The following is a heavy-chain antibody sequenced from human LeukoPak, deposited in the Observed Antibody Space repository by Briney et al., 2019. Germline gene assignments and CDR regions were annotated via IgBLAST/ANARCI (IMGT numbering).Heavy chain of an antibody. D-gene: IGHD6-19*01. CDR1: GFTFSSYA. V-gene: IGHV3-23*01. CDR2: ISGSGGST. J-gene: IGHJ6*02. Sequence: GGSLRLSCAASGFTFSSYAMSWVRQAPGKGLEWVSAISGSGGSTYYADSVKGRFTISRDNSKNTLFLQMNSLRAEDTAVYYCARLFGSGWPGYFYYAMDVWGQGTTVAVSS. CDR3: ARLFGSGWPGYFYYAMDV.